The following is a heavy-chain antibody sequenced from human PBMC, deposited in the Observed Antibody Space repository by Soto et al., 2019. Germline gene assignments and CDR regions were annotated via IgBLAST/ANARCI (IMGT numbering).Heavy chain of an antibody. CDR2: IKPEVSER. J-gene: IGHJ4*02. Sequence: HPGGSLKLSWAASGFTFSNYYMMCVRQAPGKGRGWVANIKPEVSERHYVYSVKGRFTISRDNAKNSLYLQMDSLRLEDTAVYYCENRHFNWGPRTMVSAS. CDR3: ENRHFN. V-gene: IGHV3-7*01. CDR1: GFTFSNYY.